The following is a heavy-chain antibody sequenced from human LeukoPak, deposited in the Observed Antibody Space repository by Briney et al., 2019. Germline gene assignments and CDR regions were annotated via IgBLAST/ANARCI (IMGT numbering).Heavy chain of an antibody. CDR2: FDPEDGET. J-gene: IGHJ5*02. CDR1: GYTLTELS. V-gene: IGHV1-24*01. D-gene: IGHD2-2*01. CDR3: ARVVTPRYCSTTSCYWKAWFDP. Sequence: GASVKVSCKVSGYTLTELSMHWVRQAPGKGLEWMGGFDPEDGETIYAQKFQGRVTITADESTSTAYMELSSLRSEDTAVYYCARVVTPRYCSTTSCYWKAWFDPWGQGTLVTVSS.